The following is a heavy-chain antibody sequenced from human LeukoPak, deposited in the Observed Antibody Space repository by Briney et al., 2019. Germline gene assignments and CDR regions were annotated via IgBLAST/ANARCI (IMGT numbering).Heavy chain of an antibody. CDR1: GGSFSGYY. J-gene: IGHJ4*02. Sequence: SETVSLTCAVYGGSFSGYYWTWIRQPPGKGLEWIGEINHDERTNNNPSLESRVTMSVDTSKNQLSLNLSSVTAAVTAVHYWASGLGEVEYWGEGRPVTVSP. CDR3: ASGLGEVEY. CDR2: INHDERT. V-gene: IGHV4-34*01.